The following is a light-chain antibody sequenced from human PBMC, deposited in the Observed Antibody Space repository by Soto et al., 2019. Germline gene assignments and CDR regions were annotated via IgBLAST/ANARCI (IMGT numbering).Light chain of an antibody. J-gene: IGKJ4*01. Sequence: DIQMTQSPSTLSGSVGDRVTITCRASQTISSWLAWYQQKPGKATKLLIEKASTLKSGVPSRFSGSGSGTEFTLTISSLQPDDFAVYYCQQRSNWPPLTFGGGTKV. CDR2: KAS. CDR1: QTISSW. CDR3: QQRSNWPPLT. V-gene: IGKV1-5*03.